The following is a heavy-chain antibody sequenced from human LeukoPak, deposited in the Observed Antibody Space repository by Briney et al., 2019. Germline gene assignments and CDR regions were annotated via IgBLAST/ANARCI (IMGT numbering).Heavy chain of an antibody. CDR3: AKGRGLKQWLTQSGAEYFEY. J-gene: IGHJ4*02. CDR1: GFILDDYA. Sequence: SLRLSCAASGFILDDYAMFWVRQAPGKGLEWVAGITWNTGQIEHADSVRSRFTISRDHAKKPLYLQMSDRSAEDTALHFCAKGRGLKQWLTQSGAEYFEYWGQGALVTVSS. D-gene: IGHD5-24*01. CDR2: ITWNTGQI. V-gene: IGHV3-9*01.